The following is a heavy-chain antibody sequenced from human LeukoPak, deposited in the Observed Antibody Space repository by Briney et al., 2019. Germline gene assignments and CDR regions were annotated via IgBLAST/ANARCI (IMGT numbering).Heavy chain of an antibody. CDR1: VFTFSSYW. D-gene: IGHD6-13*01. V-gene: IGHV3-74*01. CDR2: INSDGSST. J-gene: IGHJ4*02. CDR3: ATGIAAAGTIY. Sequence: TGGSLRLSCAASVFTFSSYWMHWVRQAPGKGLVWVSRINSDGSSTSYADSVKGRFTISRDNAKNTLYLQMNSLRAEDTAVYYCATGIAAAGTIYWGQGTLVTVSS.